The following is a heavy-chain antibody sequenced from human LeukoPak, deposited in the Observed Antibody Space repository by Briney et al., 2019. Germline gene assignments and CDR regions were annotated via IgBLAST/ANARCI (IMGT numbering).Heavy chain of an antibody. CDR1: GYTFTSYY. Sequence: GASVKVSCKASGYTFTSYYMHWVRQAPGQGLEWMGIINPSGGSTSYAQKFQGRVTMTRDTSTSTVYMELSSLRSEDTAVYYCAAVSRPWPSSSSWYRSHYGMDVWGQGTTVTVSS. CDR3: AAVSRPWPSSSSWYRSHYGMDV. CDR2: INPSGGST. V-gene: IGHV1-46*01. D-gene: IGHD6-13*01. J-gene: IGHJ6*02.